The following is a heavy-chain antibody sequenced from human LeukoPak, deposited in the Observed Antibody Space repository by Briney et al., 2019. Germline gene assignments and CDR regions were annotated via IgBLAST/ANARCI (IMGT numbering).Heavy chain of an antibody. J-gene: IGHJ6*02. Sequence: SETLSLTCTVSGGSISSYYWSWIRQPPGKGLEWIEYIYYSGSTNYNPSLKSRVTISVDTSKNQFSLKLSSVTAADTAVYYCARVSDYYYGMDVWGQGTTVTVSS. CDR3: ARVSDYYYGMDV. V-gene: IGHV4-59*01. CDR2: IYYSGST. CDR1: GGSISSYY.